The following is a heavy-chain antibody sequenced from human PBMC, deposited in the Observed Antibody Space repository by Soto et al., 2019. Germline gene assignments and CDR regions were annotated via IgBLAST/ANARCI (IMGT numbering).Heavy chain of an antibody. CDR2: ISSSSRTI. D-gene: IGHD3-3*01. CDR1: GFSFSDSG. J-gene: IGHJ4*02. CDR3: ARTRMEWALYFDN. Sequence: EVQLVESGGGLIQPGGSLRLSCEASGFSFSDSGINWVRRAPGKRLEWISYISSSSRTIYYAASVEGRFTISRDNVRNSVHLQMNSLRGEDTGVYYCARTRMEWALYFDNWGLGTLVTVSS. V-gene: IGHV3-48*01.